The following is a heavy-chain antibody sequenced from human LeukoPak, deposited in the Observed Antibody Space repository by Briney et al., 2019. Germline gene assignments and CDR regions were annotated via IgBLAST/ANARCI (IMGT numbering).Heavy chain of an antibody. Sequence: GGSLRLSCAASGFTFSSYWMSWVRQAPGKGLEWVSYISSSGSTIVYADSVKGRFTVSRDNAKNSMFLQMNSLRAEDTAVYYCARERRLRETDSWGQGTLVTVSS. CDR3: ARERRLRETDS. J-gene: IGHJ4*02. CDR2: ISSSGSTI. D-gene: IGHD4-17*01. CDR1: GFTFSSYW. V-gene: IGHV3-48*04.